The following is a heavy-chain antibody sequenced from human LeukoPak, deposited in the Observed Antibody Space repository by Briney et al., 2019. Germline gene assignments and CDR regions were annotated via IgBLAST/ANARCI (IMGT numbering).Heavy chain of an antibody. CDR1: GFTFSSYW. CDR3: ARICMAAGGDAFDI. CDR2: IKQDGSVK. J-gene: IGHJ3*02. V-gene: IGHV3-7*01. Sequence: GGSLRLSCAASGFTFSSYWMSWVRQVPGKGLEWVANIKQDGSVKYYVDSVKGRFTISRDNAKNSLYLQMNSLRAEDTAIYYCARICMAAGGDAFDIWGQGTMVTVSS. D-gene: IGHD6-13*01.